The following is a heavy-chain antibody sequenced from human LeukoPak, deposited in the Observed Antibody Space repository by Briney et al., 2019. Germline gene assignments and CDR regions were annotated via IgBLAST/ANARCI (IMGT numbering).Heavy chain of an antibody. CDR1: GFTFSSYG. CDR3: ARDMEGYCSGGRCYMYF. D-gene: IGHD2-15*01. J-gene: IGHJ4*02. V-gene: IGHV3-33*01. Sequence: PGGSLRLSCAASGFTFSSYGMHWVRQAPGKGLEWVAVIWYDGSNKYYADSVKGRFTISRDNSKNTLYLQMNSLRAEDTAVYYCARDMEGYCSGGRCYMYFLGQGTLVTVSS. CDR2: IWYDGSNK.